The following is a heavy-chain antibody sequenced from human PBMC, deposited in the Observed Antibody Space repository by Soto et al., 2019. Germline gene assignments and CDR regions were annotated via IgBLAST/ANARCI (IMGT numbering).Heavy chain of an antibody. CDR2: ISSSSSYI. CDR1: GFTFSSYS. J-gene: IGHJ6*03. D-gene: IGHD1-26*01. V-gene: IGHV3-21*01. Sequence: GGSLRLSCAASGFTFSSYSMNWVRQAPGKGLEWVSSISSSSSYIYYADSVKGRFTISRDNAKNSLYLQMNSLRAEDTAVYYCARDRKMAPTDYMEVWGKGTTVTVSS. CDR3: ARDRKMAPTDYMEV.